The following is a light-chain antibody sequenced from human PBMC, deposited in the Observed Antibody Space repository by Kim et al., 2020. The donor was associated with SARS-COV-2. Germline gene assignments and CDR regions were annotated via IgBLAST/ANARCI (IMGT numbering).Light chain of an antibody. CDR3: QQYDNLPVT. J-gene: IGKJ2*01. V-gene: IGKV1-33*01. CDR1: QDISNY. CDR2: DAS. Sequence: DIQMTQSPSSLSASVGDRVTITCQASQDISNYLNWYQQKPGKAPKLLIYDASNLETGVPSRFSGSGSGTDFTFTISSLQPEDIATYYCQQYDNLPVTFGQGTNLEI.